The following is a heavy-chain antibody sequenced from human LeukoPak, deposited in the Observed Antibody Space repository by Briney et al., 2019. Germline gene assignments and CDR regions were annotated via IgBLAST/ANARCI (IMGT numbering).Heavy chain of an antibody. Sequence: SETLSLTCTVSGGSISSYYWSWIRQPAGKGLEWIGRIYTSGSTNYNPSLKSRVTMSVDTSKNQFSLKLSSVTAADTAVYYCARVGLYIGSGSYYFDYWGQGTLVTVSS. CDR1: GGSISSYY. D-gene: IGHD3-10*01. V-gene: IGHV4-4*07. CDR2: IYTSGST. J-gene: IGHJ4*02. CDR3: ARVGLYIGSGSYYFDY.